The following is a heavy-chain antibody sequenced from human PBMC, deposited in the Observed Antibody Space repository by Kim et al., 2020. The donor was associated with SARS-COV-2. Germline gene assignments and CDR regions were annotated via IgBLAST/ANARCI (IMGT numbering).Heavy chain of an antibody. Sequence: GGSLRLSCVASGFDIADNYMSWVRQAPGKGPEWVSVVYDDGKSDYADSVKGRFTVSRDDSKNMIFLQMDSLRTDDTAVYHCTRMDFGDDNWGQGTRVTVS. V-gene: IGHV3-53*01. CDR3: TRMDFGDDN. J-gene: IGHJ4*02. CDR1: GFDIADNY. D-gene: IGHD2-21*02. CDR2: VYDDGKS.